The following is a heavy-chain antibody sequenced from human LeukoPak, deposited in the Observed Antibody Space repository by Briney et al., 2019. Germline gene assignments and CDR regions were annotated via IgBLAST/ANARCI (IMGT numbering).Heavy chain of an antibody. CDR3: ARGGITIFGVTIEGFDY. CDR1: GDSFSGYF. V-gene: IGHV4-59*01. J-gene: IGHJ4*02. Sequence: PSETLSPTCTVSGDSFSGYFWNWIRQVPGKGLEWIGYMYYSGSTKYNPSLKSRVTISVDTSKNQFSLKLTSVTAADTAVYYCARGGITIFGVTIEGFDYWGPGTLVTVSS. CDR2: MYYSGST. D-gene: IGHD3-3*01.